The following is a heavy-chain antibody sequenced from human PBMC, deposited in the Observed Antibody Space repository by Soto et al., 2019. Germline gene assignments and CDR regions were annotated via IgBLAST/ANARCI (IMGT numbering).Heavy chain of an antibody. CDR1: GYTFTIYV. CDR3: ARGPIVVVTAIYYYYGMDV. Sequence: VKVSCKASGYTFTIYVVGWGRKDPGQGLEWMGWISAYNGNTNYAQKLQGRVTMTTDTSTSTAYMELRSLRSDDTAVHYCARGPIVVVTAIYYYYGMDVWGQGTTVTVSS. CDR2: ISAYNGNT. J-gene: IGHJ6*02. V-gene: IGHV1-18*01. D-gene: IGHD2-21*02.